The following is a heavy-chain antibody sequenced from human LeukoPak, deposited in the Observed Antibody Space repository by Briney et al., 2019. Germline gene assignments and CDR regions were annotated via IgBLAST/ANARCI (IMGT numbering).Heavy chain of an antibody. CDR2: ISSSSSYI. CDR1: GFTFSSYA. J-gene: IGHJ4*02. V-gene: IGHV3-21*04. D-gene: IGHD2-15*01. Sequence: GGSLRLSCAASGFTFSSYAMNWVRQAPGKGLEWGSSISSSSSYIHYADSVKGRCTISRDNAKNSLYLPMTSLRAEDTAVYYCAKDPSVVVAATVREELDYWGQGTLVTVSS. CDR3: AKDPSVVVAATVREELDY.